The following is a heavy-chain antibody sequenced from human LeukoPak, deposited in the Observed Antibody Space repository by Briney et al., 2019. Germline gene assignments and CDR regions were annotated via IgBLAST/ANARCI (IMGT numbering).Heavy chain of an antibody. J-gene: IGHJ4*02. D-gene: IGHD1-7*01. V-gene: IGHV3-21*01. Sequence: PGGSLRLSCAASGFTFSSYSMNWVRQAPGKGLEWVSSISSSSGYIYYADSVKGRFTISRDNAKNSLYLHLNSLRAEDTAVYCCARERYNWNYAFDYWGQGTLVTVSS. CDR2: ISSSSGYI. CDR3: ARERYNWNYAFDY. CDR1: GFTFSSYS.